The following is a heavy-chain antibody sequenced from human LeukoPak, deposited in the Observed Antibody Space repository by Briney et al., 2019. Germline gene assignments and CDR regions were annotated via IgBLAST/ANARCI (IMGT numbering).Heavy chain of an antibody. CDR1: GYNFPAYF. Sequence: GASVKVSCKAGGYNFPAYFVHWVRQAPGQGLEWMGWINPNSGGTNYAQEFQGRVAMTRDTSISTAYMALSRLRSDDTAVYYCARTYSSGWKLFDYWGQGTLVTVSS. D-gene: IGHD6-19*01. V-gene: IGHV1-2*02. CDR3: ARTYSSGWKLFDY. CDR2: INPNSGGT. J-gene: IGHJ4*02.